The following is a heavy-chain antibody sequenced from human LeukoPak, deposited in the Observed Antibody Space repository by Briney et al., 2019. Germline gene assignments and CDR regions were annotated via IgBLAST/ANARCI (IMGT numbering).Heavy chain of an antibody. V-gene: IGHV3-23*01. Sequence: PGGSLRLSCAASGFPFSTYAMNWVRQAPGKGLEWVSVITGSGGFTQYADSVKGRFTISRDNSKNTLYLQMNSLRAEDTAVYYCAKDQLGPYYYGMDVWGQGTTVTVSS. D-gene: IGHD1-1*01. CDR1: GFPFSTYA. CDR2: ITGSGGFT. J-gene: IGHJ6*02. CDR3: AKDQLGPYYYGMDV.